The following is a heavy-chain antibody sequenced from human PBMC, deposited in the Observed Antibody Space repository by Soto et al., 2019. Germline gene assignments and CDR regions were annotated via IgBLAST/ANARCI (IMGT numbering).Heavy chain of an antibody. CDR2: IWYDGSNK. Sequence: GGSLRLSCAASGFTFSSYGMHWVRQAPGKGLEWVAVIWYDGSNKYYADSVKGRFTISRDNSKNTLYLQMNSLRAEDTAVYYCARDPSSDYYYYMDVWGKGTTVTV. J-gene: IGHJ6*03. CDR3: ARDPSSDYYYYMDV. V-gene: IGHV3-33*01. CDR1: GFTFSSYG. D-gene: IGHD3-10*01.